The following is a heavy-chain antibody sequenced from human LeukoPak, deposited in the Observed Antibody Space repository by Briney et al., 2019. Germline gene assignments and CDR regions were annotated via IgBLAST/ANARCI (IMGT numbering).Heavy chain of an antibody. J-gene: IGHJ4*02. V-gene: IGHV1-2*06. D-gene: IGHD3-22*01. CDR1: GGTFSNYA. CDR3: ARNGYYYDSSGYSAVDY. CDR2: INPNSGGT. Sequence: ASVKVSCKASGGTFSNYAINWLRQAPGQGLEWMGRINPNSGGTNYAQKFQGRVTMTRDTSISTAYMELSRLRSDDTAVYYCARNGYYYDSSGYSAVDYWGQGTLVTVSS.